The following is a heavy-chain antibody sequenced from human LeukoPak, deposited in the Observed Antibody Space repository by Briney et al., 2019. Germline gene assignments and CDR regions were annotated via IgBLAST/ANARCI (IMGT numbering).Heavy chain of an antibody. CDR2: IYPGDSAT. CDR1: GYRFSIYW. V-gene: IGHV5-51*01. CDR3: ARGSGWYSEY. J-gene: IGHJ4*02. Sequence: GESLRISCEGSGYRFSIYWIAWVRQMPGRGLEWMGIIYPGDSATRYSPSFQGQVTISADKSISTAYLQWSSLKASDTARYYCARGSGWYSEYWGQGTLVTVSS. D-gene: IGHD6-19*01.